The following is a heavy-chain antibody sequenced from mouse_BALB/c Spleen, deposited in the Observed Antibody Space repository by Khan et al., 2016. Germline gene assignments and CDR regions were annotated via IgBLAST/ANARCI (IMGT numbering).Heavy chain of an antibody. J-gene: IGHJ4*01. CDR3: ASDLLWYAMDY. Sequence: VQLQQSGPELVKPGASVKVSCKASGYTFTTYTMYWVKQSHGKNLEWIGYIDPYNGNTTYNQKFNGKATLTVDKSSSPAYMHLNSLASDDSAVYYCASDLLWYAMDYWGQGTSVTVSS. V-gene: IGHV1S135*01. CDR1: GYTFTTYT. CDR2: IDPYNGNT. D-gene: IGHD2-1*01.